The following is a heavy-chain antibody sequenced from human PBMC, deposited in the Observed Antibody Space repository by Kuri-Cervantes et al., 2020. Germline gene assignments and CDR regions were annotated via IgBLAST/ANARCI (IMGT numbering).Heavy chain of an antibody. CDR1: GFSLSNARMG. V-gene: IGHV2-26*01. CDR3: AHRQVAGPLDK. D-gene: IGHD2-15*01. J-gene: IGHJ4*01. CDR2: IFSNDEK. Sequence: SGPTLVKPTQTLTLTCTVSGFSLSNARMGVSWIRQPPGKALEWLAHIFSNDEKSYSTSLKSRLTISKDTSKNQVVLTMTNMDPVDTATYYCAHRQVAGPLDKWGQGTLVTVSS.